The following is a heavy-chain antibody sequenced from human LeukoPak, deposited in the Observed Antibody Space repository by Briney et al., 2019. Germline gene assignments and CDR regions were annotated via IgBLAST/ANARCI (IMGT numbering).Heavy chain of an antibody. CDR1: GYTFTSYG. CDR2: INAYNGNT. CDR3: ARDPESPFWRQPASLEYYFDY. D-gene: IGHD3-3*01. Sequence: GASVKVSCKASGYTFTSYGISWVRQAAGQGLEWRGWINAYNGNTNYAQKLQGRVTMTTDTSTSTAYMELRSLRSDDTAVYYCARDPESPFWRQPASLEYYFDYWGQGTLVTVSS. J-gene: IGHJ4*02. V-gene: IGHV1-18*01.